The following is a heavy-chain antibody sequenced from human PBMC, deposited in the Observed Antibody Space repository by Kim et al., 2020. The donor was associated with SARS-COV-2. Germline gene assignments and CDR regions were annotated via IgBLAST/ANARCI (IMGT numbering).Heavy chain of an antibody. CDR3: ARGASALFTNYFDY. D-gene: IGHD3-3*01. V-gene: IGHV4-59*09. J-gene: IGHJ4*02. Sequence: NPYLKSRVTISVETSKNQFSLKLRHVTAADTAVYYCARGASALFTNYFDYWGQGTLVTVSS.